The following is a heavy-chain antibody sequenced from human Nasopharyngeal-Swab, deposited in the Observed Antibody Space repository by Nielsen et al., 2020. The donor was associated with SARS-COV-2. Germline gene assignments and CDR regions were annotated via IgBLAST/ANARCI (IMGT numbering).Heavy chain of an antibody. D-gene: IGHD3-22*01. J-gene: IGHJ6*02. CDR3: AKEDDSSGGGMDV. V-gene: IGHV3-30-3*01. Sequence: GESLKISCAASGFTFSSYAMHWVRQAPGKGLEWVAVISYDGSNKYYADSVKGRFTISRDNSKNTMYLEMNSLRVEDTAVYYCAKEDDSSGGGMDVWGQGTTVSVSS. CDR2: ISYDGSNK. CDR1: GFTFSSYA.